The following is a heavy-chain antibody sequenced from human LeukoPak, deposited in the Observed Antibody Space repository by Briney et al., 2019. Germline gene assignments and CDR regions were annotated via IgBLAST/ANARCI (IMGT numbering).Heavy chain of an antibody. D-gene: IGHD3-9*01. CDR2: INHSGST. J-gene: IGHJ3*02. CDR1: GGSFSGYY. CDR3: ARAGIYYDILTGYYSKWAFDI. V-gene: IGHV4-34*01. Sequence: SETLSLTCAVYGGSFSGYYWSWIRQPQGKGLEWIGEINHSGSTNYNPSLKSRVTISVDTSKNQFSLKLSSVTAADTAVYYCARAGIYYDILTGYYSKWAFDIWGQGTMVTVSS.